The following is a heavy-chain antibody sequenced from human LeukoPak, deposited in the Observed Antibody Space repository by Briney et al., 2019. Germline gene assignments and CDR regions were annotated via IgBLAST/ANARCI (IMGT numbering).Heavy chain of an antibody. J-gene: IGHJ4*02. V-gene: IGHV3-21*01. D-gene: IGHD6-13*01. CDR1: GFTFSSYS. Sequence: GGSLRLSCAASGFTFSSYSMNWVRQAPGKGLEWVSSISSSSSYIYYADSVKGRFSISRDNAKNSLYLQMNNLRDEDAAVYYCARGSTSSWSGKDYWGQGTLVTVSS. CDR3: ARGSTSSWSGKDY. CDR2: ISSSSSYI.